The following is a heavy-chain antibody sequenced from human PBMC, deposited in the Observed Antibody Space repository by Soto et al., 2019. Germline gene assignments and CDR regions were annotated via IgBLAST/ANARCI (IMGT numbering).Heavy chain of an antibody. Sequence: QVQLVESGGGVVQPGRSLRLSCAASGFTFSSNGMHWVRQAPGKGLEWVAVMSNDGSHTSYADSAKGRFTISRDNSKNTLYPQMNSLRAEDSAIYYCTKGCSSSSNCYNIDYWGQGALVTVSS. CDR3: TKGCSSSSNCYNIDY. CDR1: GFTFSSNG. J-gene: IGHJ4*02. CDR2: MSNDGSHT. D-gene: IGHD2-15*01. V-gene: IGHV3-30*18.